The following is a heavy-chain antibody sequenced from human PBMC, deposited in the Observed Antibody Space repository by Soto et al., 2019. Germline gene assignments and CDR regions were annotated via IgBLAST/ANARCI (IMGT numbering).Heavy chain of an antibody. CDR3: ARGRSGKEKVFDY. D-gene: IGHD3-3*01. J-gene: IGHJ4*02. CDR2: IYYSGST. Sequence: SETLSLTCTVSGGSISSSSYYWGWIRQPPGKGLEWIGSIYYSGSTYYNPSLKSRVTISVDTSKNQFSLKLSSVTAADTAVYYCARGRSGKEKVFDYWGQGNLVTVSS. V-gene: IGHV4-39*01. CDR1: GGSISSSSYY.